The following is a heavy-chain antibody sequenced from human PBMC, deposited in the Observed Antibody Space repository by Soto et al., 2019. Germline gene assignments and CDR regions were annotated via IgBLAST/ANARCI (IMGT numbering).Heavy chain of an antibody. CDR3: ARESEDLTSNFDY. J-gene: IGHJ4*02. CDR1: GFTFTRYS. V-gene: IGHV3-21*06. Sequence: PGGSLRLSCAASGFTFTRYSMNWVRQAPGKGLEWVSYISSTTNYIYYGDSMKGRFTISRDNAKNSLYLEMNSLRAEDTAVYYCARESEDLTSNFDYWGQGTLVTVS. CDR2: ISSTTNYI.